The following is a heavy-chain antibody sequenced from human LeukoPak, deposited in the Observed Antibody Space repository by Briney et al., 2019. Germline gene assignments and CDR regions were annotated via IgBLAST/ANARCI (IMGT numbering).Heavy chain of an antibody. CDR2: IYHSGST. CDR1: GYSISSGYY. Sequence: KPSETLSLTCAVSGYSISSGYYWGWIRPPPGKGLEWIGSIYHSGSTYYNPSLKSRVTISVDTSKNQFSLKLSSMTAADTAVYYCARGGIAAAAPFDYWGQGTLVTVSS. CDR3: ARGGIAAAAPFDY. D-gene: IGHD6-13*01. V-gene: IGHV4-38-2*01. J-gene: IGHJ4*02.